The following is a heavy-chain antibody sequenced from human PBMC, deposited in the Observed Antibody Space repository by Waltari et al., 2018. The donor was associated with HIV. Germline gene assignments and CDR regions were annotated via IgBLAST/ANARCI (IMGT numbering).Heavy chain of an antibody. V-gene: IGHV4-61*02. D-gene: IGHD5-18*01. CDR2: IYTSGST. Sequence: QVQLQESGPGLVKPSQTLSLTCTVSGGSISSGNYYWNWIRQPAGKGREWIRCIYTSGSTNYTPSLKSRVTISVDTSKNQFSLKLSSVTAADSAVYYCAREDTAMVYYFDYWGQGTLVTVSS. CDR1: GGSISSGNYY. CDR3: AREDTAMVYYFDY. J-gene: IGHJ4*02.